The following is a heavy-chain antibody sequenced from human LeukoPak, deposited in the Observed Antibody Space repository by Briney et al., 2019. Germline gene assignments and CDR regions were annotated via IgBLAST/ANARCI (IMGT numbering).Heavy chain of an antibody. J-gene: IGHJ4*02. D-gene: IGHD3-10*01. CDR2: IYHSGST. CDR3: AGFGELSGY. V-gene: IGHV4-30-2*01. CDR1: GGSISSGSYY. Sequence: SQTLSLTCTVSGGSISSGSYYWSWIRQPPGKGLEWTGYIYHSGSTYYNPSLKSRVTISVDRSKNQFSLKLSSVTAADTAVYYCAGFGELSGYWGQGTLVTVSS.